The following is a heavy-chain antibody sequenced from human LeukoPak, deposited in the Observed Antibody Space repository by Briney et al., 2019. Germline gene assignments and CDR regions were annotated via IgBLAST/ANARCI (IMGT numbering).Heavy chain of an antibody. CDR2: IYYSGST. J-gene: IGHJ4*02. D-gene: IGHD3-16*01. CDR3: VRGSTLRHYQY. Sequence: KPSETLSLTCTVSGGSISSTTCYWGWIRRPPGKGLEWIGSIYYSGSTYYNPSLKSRTTVSVDTSKNQFSLKLSSVTAADTAVYYCVRGSTLRHYQYWCRGTLVTVSS. V-gene: IGHV4-39*01. CDR1: GGSISSTTCY.